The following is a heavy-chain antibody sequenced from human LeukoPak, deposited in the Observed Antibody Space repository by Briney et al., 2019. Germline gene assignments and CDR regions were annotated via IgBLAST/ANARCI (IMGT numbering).Heavy chain of an antibody. V-gene: IGHV1-69*13. CDR2: IVPTFETA. J-gene: IGHJ5*02. D-gene: IGHD5-18*01. Sequence: SVKVSCKTSGGALGSYSISWVRQAPGQGLEWMGGIVPTFETANYAQKFQDRLTITADESTDTVYMELSSLTSEDTAVYYCARDRGHCDTARCYINWFDPWGQGTLVTVS. CDR3: ARDRGHCDTARCYINWFDP. CDR1: GGALGSYS.